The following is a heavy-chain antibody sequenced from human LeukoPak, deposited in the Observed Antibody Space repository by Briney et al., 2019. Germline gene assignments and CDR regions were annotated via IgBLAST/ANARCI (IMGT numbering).Heavy chain of an antibody. CDR2: ISYNGSNK. J-gene: IGHJ4*02. D-gene: IGHD5-18*01. V-gene: IGHV3-30-3*01. CDR1: GFTFSSYA. Sequence: GRSLRLSCAASGFTFSSYAMHWVRQAPGKGLEWVSVISYNGSNKYYADSVKGRFPISRDNSKNTLYLQMNSLRAEDTAVYYCARDQGWIQLWLLLEGSSMGIDYWGQGTLVTVSS. CDR3: ARDQGWIQLWLLLEGSSMGIDY.